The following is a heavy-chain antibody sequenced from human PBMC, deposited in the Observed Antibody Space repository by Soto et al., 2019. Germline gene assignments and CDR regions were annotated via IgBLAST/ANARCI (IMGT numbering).Heavy chain of an antibody. D-gene: IGHD2-15*01. V-gene: IGHV4-39*01. CDR2: IYYSGST. J-gene: IGHJ5*02. Sequence: PLETLSLTCTVSGGSISSSSYYWGWIRQPPGKGLEWIGSIYYSGSTYYNPSLKSRVTISVDTSKNQFSLKLSSVTAADTAVYYCARQVAATANWFDPWGQGTLVTVSS. CDR3: ARQVAATANWFDP. CDR1: GGSISSSSYY.